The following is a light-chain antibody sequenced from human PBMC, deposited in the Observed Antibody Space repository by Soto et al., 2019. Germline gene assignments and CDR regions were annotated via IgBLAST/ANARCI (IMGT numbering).Light chain of an antibody. Sequence: EIVLTQSPGTLSLSPGERVTLSCVASQSVPANYLSWYYHKPGQAPRLLLYGASNRATSIPDRFSGSGSVTDFTLTVSRLEPEDFAVYFCLQYRTPWWTVGQGARVEI. CDR3: LQYRTPWWT. J-gene: IGKJ1*01. CDR1: QSVPANY. CDR2: GAS. V-gene: IGKV3-20*01.